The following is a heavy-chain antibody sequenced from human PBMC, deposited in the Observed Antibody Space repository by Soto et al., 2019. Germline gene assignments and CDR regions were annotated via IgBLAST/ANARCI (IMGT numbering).Heavy chain of an antibody. Sequence: QVQLQQWGAGLLKPSETLSLTCAVYGGSFSGYYWSWIRQPPGKGLEWIGEINHSGSTNYNPSLKSRVTISVDTSKNQFSLKLSSVTAAVTAVYYCARAVYYYDSGHYGMDVWGQGTTVTVSS. J-gene: IGHJ6*02. CDR1: GGSFSGYY. CDR3: ARAVYYYDSGHYGMDV. CDR2: INHSGST. V-gene: IGHV4-34*01. D-gene: IGHD3-22*01.